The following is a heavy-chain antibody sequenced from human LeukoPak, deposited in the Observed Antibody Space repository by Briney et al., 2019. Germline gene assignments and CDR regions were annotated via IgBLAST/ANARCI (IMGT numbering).Heavy chain of an antibody. CDR1: GFTFSGFA. CDR3: AKAVRVIDMAFEY. Sequence: QPGGSLRLSCAASGFTFSGFAMSWVRQAPGRGLEWVSTVSGSGDNTYDADSVKGRFTISRDNSKNTLYLQMDSLRAEDTAVYYCAKAVRVIDMAFEYWGQGTLVTVSS. J-gene: IGHJ4*02. D-gene: IGHD5-24*01. V-gene: IGHV3-23*01. CDR2: VSGSGDNT.